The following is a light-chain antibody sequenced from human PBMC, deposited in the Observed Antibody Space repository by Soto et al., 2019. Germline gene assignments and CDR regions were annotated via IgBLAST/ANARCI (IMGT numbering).Light chain of an antibody. CDR3: QQSYSTLPLT. J-gene: IGKJ4*01. Sequence: DIPMTQSPSSLSASVGDRVTITCRASQSISSYLNWYQQKPGKAPKFLIYAASSLQSGVPSRFSGSGSGTDFTLTISSLQPEDFATYYCQQSYSTLPLTFGGGTKVEIK. CDR2: AAS. V-gene: IGKV1-39*01. CDR1: QSISSY.